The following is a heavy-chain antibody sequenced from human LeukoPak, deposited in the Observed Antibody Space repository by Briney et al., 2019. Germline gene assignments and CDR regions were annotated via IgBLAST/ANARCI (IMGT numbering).Heavy chain of an antibody. CDR3: AKTRPLDSSSWSHGDY. J-gene: IGHJ4*02. V-gene: IGHV3-23*01. Sequence: GGSLRLSCAASGFTFSSYAMSWVRQAPGKGLEWVSAISGSGDSTYYGDSVKSRFTISRDNSKNTLYLQMNSLRAEDTAVYYCAKTRPLDSSSWSHGDYWGQGTQVTVSS. CDR2: ISGSGDST. D-gene: IGHD6-13*01. CDR1: GFTFSSYA.